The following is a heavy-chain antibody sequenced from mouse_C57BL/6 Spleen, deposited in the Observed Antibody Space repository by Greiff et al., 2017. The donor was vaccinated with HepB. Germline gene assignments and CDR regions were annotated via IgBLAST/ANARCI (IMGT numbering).Heavy chain of an antibody. CDR1: GFTFSDYY. CDR3: ARENWDHYFDY. Sequence: EVKLVESEGGLVQPGSSMKLSCTASGFTFSDYYMAWVRQVPEKGLEWVANINYDGSSTYYLDSFKSRFIISRDNAKNILYLQMSSLKSEDTATYYCARENWDHYFDYWGQGTTLTVSS. D-gene: IGHD4-1*01. CDR2: INYDGSST. V-gene: IGHV5-16*01. J-gene: IGHJ2*01.